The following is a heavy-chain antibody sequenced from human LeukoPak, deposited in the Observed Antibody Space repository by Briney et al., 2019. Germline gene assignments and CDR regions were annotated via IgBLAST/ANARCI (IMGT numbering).Heavy chain of an antibody. J-gene: IGHJ4*02. CDR1: GYSISSGYY. CDR2: IYHSGST. D-gene: IGHD6-6*01. Sequence: SETLSLTCTVSGYSISSGYYWGWIRQPPGKGLEWIGSIYHSGSTYYNPSLKSRVTISVDTSKNQFSLKLSSVTAADTAVYYCARAGVGIAARPIDYWGQGTLVTVSS. V-gene: IGHV4-38-2*02. CDR3: ARAGVGIAARPIDY.